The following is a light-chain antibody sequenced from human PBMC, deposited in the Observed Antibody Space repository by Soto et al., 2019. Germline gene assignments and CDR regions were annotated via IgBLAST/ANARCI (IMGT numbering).Light chain of an antibody. J-gene: IGKJ1*01. CDR2: AAS. CDR1: QGIRND. V-gene: IGKV1-39*01. CDR3: QQSYSTPWT. Sequence: IQMTQSPSSLSASVGDRVTITCRASQGIRNDLDWFQQKPGKAPKLLIYAASNLQSGVPARFSGSGSGTDFTLTISSLQPEDFATYYCQQSYSTPWTFGQGTKVDI.